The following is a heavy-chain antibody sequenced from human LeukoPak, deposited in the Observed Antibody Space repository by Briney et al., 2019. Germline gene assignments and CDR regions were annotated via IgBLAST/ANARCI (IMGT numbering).Heavy chain of an antibody. CDR2: FSRRGTT. V-gene: IGHV3-23*01. Sequence: GGSLRLSCAASGFTFSPYAMDWVRQAPGKGLQWVSAFSRRGTTHYADSVKGRFTISRDNSKSTLYLQMNSLRAEDTAVYYCAKTDPPVSYYGMDVWGQGTTVTVSS. J-gene: IGHJ6*02. CDR3: AKTDPPVSYYGMDV. CDR1: GFTFSPYA. D-gene: IGHD6-19*01.